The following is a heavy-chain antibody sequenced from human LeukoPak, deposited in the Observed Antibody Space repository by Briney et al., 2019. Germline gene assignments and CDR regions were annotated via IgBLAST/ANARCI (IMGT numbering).Heavy chain of an antibody. CDR2: INHSGST. J-gene: IGHJ4*02. CDR3: ARGCSGGSCYFDY. CDR1: GGSFSGYY. D-gene: IGHD2-15*01. V-gene: IGHV4-34*01. Sequence: SETLSLTCAVYGGSFSGYYWSWIRQPPGKGLEWIGEINHSGSTNYNPSLKSRLTISVDTSKNQFSLKLSSVTAADTAVYYCARGCSGGSCYFDYWGQGTLVTASS.